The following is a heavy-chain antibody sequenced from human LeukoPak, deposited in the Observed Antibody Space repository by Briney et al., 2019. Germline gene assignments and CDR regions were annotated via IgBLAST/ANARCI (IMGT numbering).Heavy chain of an antibody. CDR3: ATVSHTRGIPDY. CDR2: LDPLDVKT. D-gene: IGHD3-16*01. V-gene: IGHV1-24*01. CDR1: GYTLTDLS. Sequence: ASVKVSCKVSGYTLTDLSMHWVRQVPGKGLEWMRGLDPLDVKTNYAQNFQGRVTLTVDTSTDTVYMELSSLKSDDSAVYYCATVSHTRGIPDYWGQGTPVTVSS. J-gene: IGHJ4*02.